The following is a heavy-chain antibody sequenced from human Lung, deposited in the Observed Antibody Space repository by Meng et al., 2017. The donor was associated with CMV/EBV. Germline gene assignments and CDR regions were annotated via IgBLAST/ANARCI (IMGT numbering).Heavy chain of an antibody. CDR3: AREAGRDGYATPKFDY. CDR2: IYYTGST. D-gene: IGHD5-24*01. Sequence: QEQLQESGQGLVKPSQTLSLTCTVSGGSIGSGGYYWSWIRQHPGKGLEWIGYIYYTGSTFYNPSLKSRVTISVDTSKNQFSLKLIPATAADTAVYYCAREAGRDGYATPKFDYWGQGTLVTVSS. CDR1: GGSIGSGGYY. V-gene: IGHV4-31*03. J-gene: IGHJ4*02.